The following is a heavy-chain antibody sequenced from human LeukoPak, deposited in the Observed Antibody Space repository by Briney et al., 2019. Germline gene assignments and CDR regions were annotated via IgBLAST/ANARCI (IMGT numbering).Heavy chain of an antibody. Sequence: ASVKVSCKVSGYTLTELSMRWVRQAPGKGLEWLGGFDPEDGENIYAQKFQGRVTMTEDTSTDTAYMELSSLRSEDTAVYYCATFEAYCSGGSCYSSALGYFQHWGQGTLVTVSS. CDR2: FDPEDGEN. V-gene: IGHV1-24*01. J-gene: IGHJ1*01. D-gene: IGHD2-15*01. CDR3: ATFEAYCSGGSCYSSALGYFQH. CDR1: GYTLTELS.